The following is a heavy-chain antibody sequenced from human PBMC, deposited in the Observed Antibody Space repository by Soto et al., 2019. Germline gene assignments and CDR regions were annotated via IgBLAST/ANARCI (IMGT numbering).Heavy chain of an antibody. J-gene: IGHJ4*02. CDR2: ISSSSSYI. D-gene: IGHD2-8*01. Sequence: EVQLVESGGGVVKPGGSLRLSCAASGFTFSSYSMNLVRQAPGKGLEWVSSISSSSSYIYYADSVKGRFTISRDNAKNALYLQMNSLRAEDTAVYYCARDRTLWAFDYCGQGTLVTVS. V-gene: IGHV3-21*01. CDR3: ARDRTLWAFDY. CDR1: GFTFSSYS.